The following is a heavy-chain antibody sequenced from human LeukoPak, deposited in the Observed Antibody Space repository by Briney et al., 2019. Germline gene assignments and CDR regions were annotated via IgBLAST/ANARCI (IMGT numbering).Heavy chain of an antibody. Sequence: SETLSLTCTVSGGSISSYYWSWIRQPPGKGLGWIGYIYYSGSTNYNPSLKSRVTISVDTSKNQFSLKLSSVTAADTAVYYCARAGQQLVRGYFDYWGQGTLVTVSS. CDR2: IYYSGST. V-gene: IGHV4-59*01. CDR3: ARAGQQLVRGYFDY. D-gene: IGHD6-13*01. J-gene: IGHJ4*02. CDR1: GGSISSYY.